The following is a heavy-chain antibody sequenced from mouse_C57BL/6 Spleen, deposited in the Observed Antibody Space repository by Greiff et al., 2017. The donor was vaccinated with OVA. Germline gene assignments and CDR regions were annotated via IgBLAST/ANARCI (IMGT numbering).Heavy chain of an antibody. J-gene: IGHJ1*03. D-gene: IGHD1-1*01. Sequence: DVKLQESGAELVKPGASVKLSCTASGFNIKDYYMHWVKQRTEQGLEWIGRIDPEDGETKYAPKFQGKATITADTSSNTAYLQLSSLTSEDTAVYYCARSTVWAWYFDVWGTGTTVTVSS. CDR1: GFNIKDYY. V-gene: IGHV14-2*01. CDR2: IDPEDGET. CDR3: ARSTVWAWYFDV.